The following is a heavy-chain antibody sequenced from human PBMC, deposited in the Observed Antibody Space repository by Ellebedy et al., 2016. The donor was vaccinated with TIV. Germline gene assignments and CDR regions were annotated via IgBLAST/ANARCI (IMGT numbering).Heavy chain of an antibody. J-gene: IGHJ4*02. D-gene: IGHD1-26*01. Sequence: MPSETLSLTCSVSGGSVTTTTYRWSWIRRPPGKGLEWLGPIYHTGHIYDNPSLGNRFTISIDTSKNQFSLTVRSVTAADTAVYYCAMHQKELFDYWGPGALISVSS. CDR2: IYHTGHI. CDR1: GGSVTTTTYR. V-gene: IGHV4-39*07. CDR3: AMHQKELFDY.